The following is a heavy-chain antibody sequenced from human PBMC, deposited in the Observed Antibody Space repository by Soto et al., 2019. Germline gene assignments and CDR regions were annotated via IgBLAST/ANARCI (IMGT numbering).Heavy chain of an antibody. V-gene: IGHV1-18*01. J-gene: IGHJ5*02. CDR2: ISVYNGNT. CDR3: ARLGGYYQSLDP. Sequence: ASVKVSCKASGYTFNSYGISWVRQAPGQGLEWMGWISVYNGNTNYAQKLQGRVTMTTDTSKNQFSLKLSSVTAADTAVYYCARLGGYYQSLDPWGQGTLVTVSS. CDR1: GYTFNSYG. D-gene: IGHD3-22*01.